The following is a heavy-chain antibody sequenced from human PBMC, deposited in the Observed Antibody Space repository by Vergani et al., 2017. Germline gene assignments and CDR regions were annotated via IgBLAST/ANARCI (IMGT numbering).Heavy chain of an antibody. D-gene: IGHD5-12*01. V-gene: IGHV3-23*01. CDR2: ISGSGGST. CDR3: AKANPRNSGYDYLYYYHAMDV. CDR1: GFTFNHYA. J-gene: IGHJ6*02. Sequence: EVQLLESGGDLVQPRGSLRLSCAASGFTFNHYAMNWVRQAPGQGLEWVSGISGSGGSTYYAGSVKGRFTISRDSSKNTLYLQMNSLRAGDTAVYYCAKANPRNSGYDYLYYYHAMDVWGQGTTVTVSS.